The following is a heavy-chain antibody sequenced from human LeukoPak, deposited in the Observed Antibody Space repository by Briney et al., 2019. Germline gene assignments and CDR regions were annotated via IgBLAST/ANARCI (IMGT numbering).Heavy chain of an antibody. V-gene: IGHV4-59*12. CDR3: ASTYSYGQDYYYGMDV. J-gene: IGHJ6*02. CDR1: GGSISSYY. Sequence: KPSETLSLTCTVSGGSISSYYWSWIRQPPGKGLEWIGYIYYSGSTNYNPSLKSRVTISVDTSKNQFSLKLSSVTAADTAVYYCASTYSYGQDYYYGMDVWGQGTTVTVSS. CDR2: IYYSGST. D-gene: IGHD5-18*01.